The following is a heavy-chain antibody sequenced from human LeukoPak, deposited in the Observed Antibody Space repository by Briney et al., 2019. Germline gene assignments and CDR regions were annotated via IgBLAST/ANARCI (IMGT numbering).Heavy chain of an antibody. V-gene: IGHV4-59*01. CDR3: ARSHSVWTSFDY. Sequence: PSETLSLTCTVSGGSISSYYWRWIRQPPGKGLEWIGYIYYSGSTNCNPSLKSRVTISVDTSKNQFSLKLSSVTAADTAVYYCARSHSVWTSFDYWGQGTLVTVSS. D-gene: IGHD3/OR15-3a*01. CDR1: GGSISSYY. J-gene: IGHJ4*02. CDR2: IYYSGST.